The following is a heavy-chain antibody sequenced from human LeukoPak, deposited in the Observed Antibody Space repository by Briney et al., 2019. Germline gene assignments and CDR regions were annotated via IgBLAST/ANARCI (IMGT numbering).Heavy chain of an antibody. J-gene: IGHJ4*02. CDR3: ASPIVGATGFDY. CDR2: IIPIPGIA. V-gene: IGHV1-69*04. CDR1: GGTFSSYA. Sequence: SVKVSCKASGGTFSSYATSWVRQAPGQGLEWMGRIIPIPGIANYAQKFQGRVTITADKSTSTAYMELSSLRSEDTAVYYCASPIVGATGFDYWGQGTLVTVSS. D-gene: IGHD1-26*01.